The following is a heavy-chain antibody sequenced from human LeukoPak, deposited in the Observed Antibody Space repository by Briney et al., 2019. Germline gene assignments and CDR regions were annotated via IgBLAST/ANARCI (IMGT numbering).Heavy chain of an antibody. J-gene: IGHJ4*02. D-gene: IGHD6-19*01. CDR1: GFTFSSYE. CDR2: ISSSGSTI. Sequence: PGGSLRLSCAASGFTFSSYEMNWVRQAPGKGLEWVSYISSSGSTIYYADSVKGRFTISRDNAKNSLYLQMNSLRAEDTAVYYCARVDSSGWSYNDYWGQGTMVTVSS. V-gene: IGHV3-48*03. CDR3: ARVDSSGWSYNDY.